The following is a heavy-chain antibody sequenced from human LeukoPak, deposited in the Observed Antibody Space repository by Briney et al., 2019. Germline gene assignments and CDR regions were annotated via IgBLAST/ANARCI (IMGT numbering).Heavy chain of an antibody. CDR3: ARGHRRGWGSRFLDAFDI. CDR1: GGTFISYA. Sequence: ASVKVSCKASGGTFISYAISWVRQAPARGLEWMGRIIPIFGTENYAQEIPGKVTITTDESTRTAYMELSSLRSEDTAVYCCARGHRRGWGSRFLDAFDIWGQGTMVTVSS. D-gene: IGHD1-14*01. CDR2: IIPIFGTE. J-gene: IGHJ3*02. V-gene: IGHV1-69*05.